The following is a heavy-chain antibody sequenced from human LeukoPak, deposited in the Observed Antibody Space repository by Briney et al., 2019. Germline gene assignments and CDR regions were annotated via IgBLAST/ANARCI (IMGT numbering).Heavy chain of an antibody. D-gene: IGHD6-19*01. Sequence: GGSLRLSCAASGFTFSSYGMSWVRQAPGKGLEWVSAISGSGGSTYYADSVKGRFTISRDNSKNTLYLQMNSLRAEDTAVYYCAKASSGWFSGSDYWGQGTLVTVSS. CDR3: AKASSGWFSGSDY. V-gene: IGHV3-23*01. CDR2: ISGSGGST. J-gene: IGHJ4*02. CDR1: GFTFSSYG.